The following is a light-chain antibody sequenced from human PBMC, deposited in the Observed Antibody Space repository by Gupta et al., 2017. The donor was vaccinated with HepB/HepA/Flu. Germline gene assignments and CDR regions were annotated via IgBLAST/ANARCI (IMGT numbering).Light chain of an antibody. Sequence: DTVITQYPESLAVSVVERATINCKSSQSVFNRSNNKTYLSWYQKKPGPPTKLLSYWAATLRSVVPVLCSGSGSWQVCTPTISSLQAEVAACYSDQHNSSSRFTFGHGTKVDIK. CDR1: QSVFNRSNNKTY. J-gene: IGKJ3*01. V-gene: IGKV4-1*01. CDR3: QHNSSSRFT. CDR2: WAA.